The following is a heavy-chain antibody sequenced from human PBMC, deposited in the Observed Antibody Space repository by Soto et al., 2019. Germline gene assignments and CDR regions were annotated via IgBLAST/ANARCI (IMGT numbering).Heavy chain of an antibody. CDR1: GFTFSIHG. J-gene: IGHJ5*02. D-gene: IGHD3-3*01. Sequence: VGSLRLSCAASGFTFSIHGMHWVRQTPGKGLEWVAVISNDGNKKYYVESVEGRFSISRDNSKSIVYLQMNNVRIEDTAKYYCAKDKVPYYDFWSGQRWFDPWGQGTQVTVSS. CDR3: AKDKVPYYDFWSGQRWFDP. V-gene: IGHV3-30*18. CDR2: ISNDGNKK.